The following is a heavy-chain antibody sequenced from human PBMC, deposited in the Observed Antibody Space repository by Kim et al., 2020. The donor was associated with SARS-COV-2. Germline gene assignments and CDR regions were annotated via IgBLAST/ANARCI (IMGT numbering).Heavy chain of an antibody. Sequence: NPTYAQGCTGRFVFSLDTSVSTAYLQISSLKAEDTAVYYCARDRRDGMDVWGQGTTVTVSS. CDR2: NP. CDR3: ARDRRDGMDV. J-gene: IGHJ6*02. V-gene: IGHV7-4-1*02.